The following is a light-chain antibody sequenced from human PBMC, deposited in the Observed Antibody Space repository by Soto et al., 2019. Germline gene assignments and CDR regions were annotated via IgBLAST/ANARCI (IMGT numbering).Light chain of an antibody. CDR3: QQYNNWPFS. V-gene: IGKV3-15*01. Sequence: EIVMTHSPTSLSVSPGERCTLSCRAGQGVTTNFAWYQQKSGQSPRLLIYDVSTRATGVPARLSGTGYETDLTLTISGMKYEDSAVYLCQQYNNWPFSFGQGTRLEIK. J-gene: IGKJ5*01. CDR2: DVS. CDR1: QGVTTN.